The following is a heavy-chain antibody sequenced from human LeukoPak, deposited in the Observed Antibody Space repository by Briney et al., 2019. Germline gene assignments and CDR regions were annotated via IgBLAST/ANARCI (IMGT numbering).Heavy chain of an antibody. CDR3: ARDIATVVHQD. J-gene: IGHJ4*02. Sequence: ASVKVSCKASGCTFTNYGITWVRQAPGQGLEWMGWISAYTGNTNYVQKFQGRVTMATDASTSTAYMELRSLRSDGTAIYYCARDIATVVHQDWGQGTLVTVSS. CDR2: ISAYTGNT. CDR1: GCTFTNYG. D-gene: IGHD2-2*01. V-gene: IGHV1-18*01.